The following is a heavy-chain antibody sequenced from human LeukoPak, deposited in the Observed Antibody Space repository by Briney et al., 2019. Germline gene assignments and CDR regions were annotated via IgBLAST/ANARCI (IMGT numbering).Heavy chain of an antibody. D-gene: IGHD2-2*01. V-gene: IGHV1-69*01. Sequence: SVKVSCKASGGTFSSYAISWVRQAPGQRLEWMGGIIPIFGTANYAQKLQGRVTITADESTSTAYMELSSLRSEDTAVYYCARGWNIVVVPAGAYESYFDYWGQGTLVTVSS. J-gene: IGHJ4*02. CDR2: IIPIFGTA. CDR1: GGTFSSYA. CDR3: ARGWNIVVVPAGAYESYFDY.